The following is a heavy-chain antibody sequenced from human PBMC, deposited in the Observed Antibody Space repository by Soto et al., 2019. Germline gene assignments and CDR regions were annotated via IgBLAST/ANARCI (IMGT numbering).Heavy chain of an antibody. J-gene: IGHJ5*02. CDR2: ITGSGGFT. CDR3: AKCGLSNTCGPTGFDP. Sequence: PWGSLRLSCSASGFTFSNYAMTWCRQAPGKGLEYVSSITGSGGFTYYADSVKGRFTISRDNSKNTLYVQMNSLRVEDTAIYYCAKCGLSNTCGPTGFDPWGQGTLVTVSS. V-gene: IGHV3-23*01. D-gene: IGHD2-2*01. CDR1: GFTFSNYA.